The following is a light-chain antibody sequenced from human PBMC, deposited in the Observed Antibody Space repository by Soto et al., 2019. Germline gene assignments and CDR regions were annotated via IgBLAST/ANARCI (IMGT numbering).Light chain of an antibody. J-gene: IGLJ1*01. CDR2: RNN. CDR1: TSNLGSNY. CDR3: AAWDDSLSGPHYV. V-gene: IGLV1-47*01. Sequence: QSVLPQPPSASGTPGQRVPISCSGSTSNLGSNYVYWYQQLPGTAPKLLIFRNNQRPSGVPDRFSGSKSGTSASLAISGLRSEDEADYYCAAWDDSLSGPHYVFGTGTKVTVL.